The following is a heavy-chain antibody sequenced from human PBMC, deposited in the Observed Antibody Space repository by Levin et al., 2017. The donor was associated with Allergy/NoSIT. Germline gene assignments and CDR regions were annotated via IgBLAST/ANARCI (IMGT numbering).Heavy chain of an antibody. V-gene: IGHV3-48*01. J-gene: IGHJ6*03. CDR3: ARLYHCSSTICYVRYYYYYMDV. CDR2: ISSSSSTI. Sequence: GESLKISCAASGFTFSSYSMNWVRQAPGKGLEWVSYISSSSSTIYYADSVKGRFTISRDNAKNSLYLQMNSLRAEDTAVYYCARLYHCSSTICYVRYYYYYMDVWGKGTTVTVSS. CDR1: GFTFSSYS. D-gene: IGHD2-2*01.